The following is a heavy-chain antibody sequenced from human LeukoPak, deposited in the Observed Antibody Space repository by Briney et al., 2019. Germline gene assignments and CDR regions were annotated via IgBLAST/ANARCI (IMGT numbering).Heavy chain of an antibody. V-gene: IGHV3-23*01. J-gene: IGHJ4*02. CDR3: AKKPATIKFPFDI. Sequence: GGSLNLSWVGFGFSFGTYNMGWVRKTPGKGLGWASAISTTGGYTEDADSVKGRFTISRDNSQNTLFLQMHSLRAEDTAVYYCAKKPATIKFPFDIWGQGTLVTVSP. CDR1: GFSFGTYN. CDR2: ISTTGGYT. D-gene: IGHD5-24*01.